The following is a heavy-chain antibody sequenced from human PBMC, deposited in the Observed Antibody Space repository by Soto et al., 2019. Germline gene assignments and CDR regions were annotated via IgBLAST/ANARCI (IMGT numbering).Heavy chain of an antibody. CDR2: INDRGSI. Sequence: QVQLQQWGAGPLRPLETLSLTCGVSGGSFSGYYWAWIRQSPGKGLEWIGEINDRGSINYNPSLKSRVSILVDTSNNHYSLNLRSVTAADTAVYYCAREGHDILTGPPWVWYFDLWGRGTLVTVSS. D-gene: IGHD3-9*01. CDR1: GGSFSGYY. CDR3: AREGHDILTGPPWVWYFDL. J-gene: IGHJ2*01. V-gene: IGHV4-34*01.